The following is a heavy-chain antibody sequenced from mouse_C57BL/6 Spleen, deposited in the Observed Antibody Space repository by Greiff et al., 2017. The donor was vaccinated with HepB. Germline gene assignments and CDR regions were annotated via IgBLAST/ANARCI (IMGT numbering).Heavy chain of an antibody. CDR2: IDPSDSYT. CDR1: GYTFTSYW. D-gene: IGHD1-1*01. Sequence: QVQLQQPGAELVMPGASVKLSCKASGYTFTSYWMHWVKQRPGQGLEWIGEIDPSDSYTNYNQKFKGKSTLTVDKSSSTAYMQLSSLTSEDSAVYYCARGYYGSSPAYWSQGTLVTVSA. V-gene: IGHV1-69*01. CDR3: ARGYYGSSPAY. J-gene: IGHJ3*01.